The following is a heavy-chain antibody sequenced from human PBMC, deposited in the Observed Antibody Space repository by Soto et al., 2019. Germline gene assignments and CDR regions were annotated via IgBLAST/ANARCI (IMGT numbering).Heavy chain of an antibody. CDR1: GFSLSTGGRG. V-gene: IGHV2-5*01. D-gene: IGHD4-17*01. Sequence: QITLKESGPTLVKPTQALTLTCSFSGFSLSTGGRGVGWICQPPGKALEWLALIYWNDDKRFSPSLKSRLTITKDTSKNQVVLTMTNMDPVDTATYYCAHRGYGDYPRDNWFDPWGQGTLVTVSS. CDR3: AHRGYGDYPRDNWFDP. CDR2: IYWNDDK. J-gene: IGHJ5*02.